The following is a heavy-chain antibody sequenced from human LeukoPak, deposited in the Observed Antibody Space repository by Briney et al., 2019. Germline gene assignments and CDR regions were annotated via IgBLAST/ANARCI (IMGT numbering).Heavy chain of an antibody. V-gene: IGHV5-51*01. CDR2: ISPDDSEI. CDR3: ARHEGSGSYYSY. D-gene: IGHD1-26*01. J-gene: IGHJ4*02. Sequence: RGESLKISCKGSGXSFTTYWIAWVRQMPGRGLEWMGIISPDDSEIRYSPSFRGQVTISADKSTSTAYLQWSRLKASDTAIYYCARHEGSGSYYSYWGQGTLVTVSS. CDR1: GXSFTTYW.